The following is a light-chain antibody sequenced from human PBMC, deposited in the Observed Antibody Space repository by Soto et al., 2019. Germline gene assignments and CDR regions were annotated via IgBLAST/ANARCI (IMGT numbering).Light chain of an antibody. J-gene: IGKJ4*01. CDR1: QGISTL. CDR3: QQFYDYPLT. V-gene: IGKV1D-13*01. Sequence: AIQLTQAPSSLSASVGDRVTITCRASQGISTLFAWYQQKPGKPPNLLIYDASTLESGVPSRFSGSGSGTDFTLTISSLQPEDFATYYCQQFYDYPLTFGGGTKVEI. CDR2: DAS.